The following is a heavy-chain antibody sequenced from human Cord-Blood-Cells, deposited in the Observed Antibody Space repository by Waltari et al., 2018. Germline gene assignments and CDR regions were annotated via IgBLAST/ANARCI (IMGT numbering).Heavy chain of an antibody. J-gene: IGHJ5*02. CDR2: IKSKTDGGTT. D-gene: IGHD2-2*01. CDR1: GFTFSNAW. CDR3: TTDTNPAAILNWFDP. V-gene: IGHV3-15*01. Sequence: EVQLVESGGGLVKPGGSLRLSCAASGFTFSNAWMSWVRQAPGKGLEWVGRIKSKTDGGTTDYAAPVKGRFTISRDDSKNTLYLQMNSLKTEDTAVYYCTTDTNPAAILNWFDPWGQGTLVTVSS.